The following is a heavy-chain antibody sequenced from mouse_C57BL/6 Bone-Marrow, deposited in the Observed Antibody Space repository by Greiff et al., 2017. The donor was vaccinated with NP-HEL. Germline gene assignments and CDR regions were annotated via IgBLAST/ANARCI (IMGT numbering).Heavy chain of an antibody. V-gene: IGHV1-53*01. Sequence: QVQLQQPGTELVKPGASVKLSCKASGYTFTSYWMHWVKQRPGQGLEWIGNINPSNGGTNYNEKFKSKATLTVDKSSSTAYMQLSSLTSEDSAVYECARVRGGWLWVFAYWGQGTLVTVSA. CDR2: INPSNGGT. D-gene: IGHD2-3*01. CDR1: GYTFTSYW. CDR3: ARVRGGWLWVFAY. J-gene: IGHJ3*01.